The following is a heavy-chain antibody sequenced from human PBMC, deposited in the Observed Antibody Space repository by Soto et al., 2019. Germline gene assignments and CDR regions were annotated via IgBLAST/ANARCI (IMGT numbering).Heavy chain of an antibody. CDR2: ISVSGGST. J-gene: IGHJ6*02. Sequence: PGGSLRLSCAASGFTFSSYAMICVRQAPGKGLEWVSAISVSGGSTYYADSVKGRFTISRDNSKNTLYLQMNSLRAKDTAVYYCAKDLGYNWNYYYYGMDVWGQGTTVTVSS. CDR1: GFTFSSYA. CDR3: AKDLGYNWNYYYYGMDV. D-gene: IGHD1-20*01. V-gene: IGHV3-23*01.